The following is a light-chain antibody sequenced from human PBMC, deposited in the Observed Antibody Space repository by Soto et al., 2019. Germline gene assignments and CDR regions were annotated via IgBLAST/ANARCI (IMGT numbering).Light chain of an antibody. V-gene: IGKV3-20*01. Sequence: IVLTQSPGTLSLSPGEGATLSCLASQSVSSSYLAWYQQKPGQAPRLLIYGASSRATGIPDRFSGSGSGTDFTLTISRLEPEDFAVYYCQQYGSSPWTFGQGTKVDI. CDR1: QSVSSSY. CDR3: QQYGSSPWT. CDR2: GAS. J-gene: IGKJ1*01.